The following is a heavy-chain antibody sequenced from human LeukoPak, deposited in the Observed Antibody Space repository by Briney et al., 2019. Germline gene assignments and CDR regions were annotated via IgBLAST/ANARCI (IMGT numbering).Heavy chain of an antibody. CDR3: ARGPIDY. J-gene: IGHJ4*02. CDR1: GFTFSSYA. CDR2: ISYDGSNK. Sequence: PGGSLRLSCAASGFTFSSYAMHWVRQAPGKGLEWVAVISYDGSNKYYADSVKGRFTISRDNSKNTLYLQMNSLRAEDTAVYYCARGPIDYWGQGTLVTVSS. V-gene: IGHV3-30-3*01.